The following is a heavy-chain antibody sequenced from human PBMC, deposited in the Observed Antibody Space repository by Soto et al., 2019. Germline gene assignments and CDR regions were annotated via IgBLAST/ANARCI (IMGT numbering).Heavy chain of an antibody. Sequence: VQLVESGGGLVQPGGSLRLSCAASGFTFSSYDMHWVRQATGKGLEWVSAIGTAGDTYYPGSVKGRFTISRENAKNSLYLQMNSLRAEDTAVYYCARDLWGPYDSSGYYSVYYYGMDVWGQGTTVTVSS. CDR2: IGTAGDT. D-gene: IGHD3-22*01. CDR3: ARDLWGPYDSSGYYSVYYYGMDV. CDR1: GFTFSSYD. V-gene: IGHV3-13*01. J-gene: IGHJ6*02.